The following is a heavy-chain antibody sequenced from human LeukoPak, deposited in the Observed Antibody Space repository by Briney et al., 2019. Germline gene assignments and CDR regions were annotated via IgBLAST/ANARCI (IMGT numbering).Heavy chain of an antibody. D-gene: IGHD1-26*01. J-gene: IGHJ3*02. V-gene: IGHV1-2*02. CDR2: INPNSGGI. CDR3: ARDERGSYLGDAFDI. CDR1: GYTFTGYY. Sequence: ASVKVSCKASGYTFTGYYMHWVRQAPGQGLEWVGWINPNSGGINYAQKFQGRVTMTRDTSTSTVYMELSSLRSEDTAVYYCARDERGSYLGDAFDIWGQGTMVTVSS.